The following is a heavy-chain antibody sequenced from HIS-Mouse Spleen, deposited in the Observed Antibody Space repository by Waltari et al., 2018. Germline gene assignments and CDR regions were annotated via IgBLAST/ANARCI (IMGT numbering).Heavy chain of an antibody. CDR1: GFTFSSSG. CDR2: ISYDGSNK. V-gene: IGHV3-30*03. J-gene: IGHJ2*01. D-gene: IGHD6-13*01. Sequence: QVQLVESGGGVVQPGRSVRLSCSASGFTFSSSGMPWVRQAPGKGLEWVAVISYDGSNKYYADSVKGRFTISRDNSKNTLYLQMNSLRAEDTAVYYCAREIPYSSSWYDWYFDLWGRGTLVTVSS. CDR3: AREIPYSSSWYDWYFDL.